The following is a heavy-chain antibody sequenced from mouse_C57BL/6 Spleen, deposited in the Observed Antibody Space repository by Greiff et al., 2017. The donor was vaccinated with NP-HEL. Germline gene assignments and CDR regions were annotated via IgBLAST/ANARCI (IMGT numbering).Heavy chain of an antibody. CDR1: GYTFTSYW. CDR2: INPSSGYT. J-gene: IGHJ2*01. CDR3: ARDDYDGGGY. D-gene: IGHD2-4*01. Sequence: VQLQQSGAELAKPGASVKLSCKASGYTFTSYWMHWVKQRPGQGLEWIGYINPSSGYTKYNQKFKDKATLTADKSSITAYMQLSSLTYEDSAVYYCARDDYDGGGYGGQGTTLTVSS. V-gene: IGHV1-7*01.